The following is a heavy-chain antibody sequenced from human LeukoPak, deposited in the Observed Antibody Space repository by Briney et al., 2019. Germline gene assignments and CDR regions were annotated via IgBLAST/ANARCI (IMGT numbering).Heavy chain of an antibody. CDR1: GFTFDDYA. D-gene: IGHD2-15*01. V-gene: IGHV3-9*01. CDR3: AKDIGMGYCSGGSCYYGGVGY. Sequence: PGRSLRLSCAASGFTFDDYAMHWVRQAPGKGLEWVSGISWNSGSIGYADSVKGRFTISRDNAKNSLYLQMNSLRAEDTALYYCAKDIGMGYCSGGSCYYGGVGYWGQGTLVTVSS. J-gene: IGHJ4*02. CDR2: ISWNSGSI.